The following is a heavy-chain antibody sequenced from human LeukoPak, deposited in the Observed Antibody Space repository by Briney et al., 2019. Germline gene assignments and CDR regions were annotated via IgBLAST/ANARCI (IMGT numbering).Heavy chain of an antibody. CDR2: INHSGST. Sequence: PSETLSLTCAVYGGSFSGYYWSWIRQPPGKGLEWIGEINHSGSTNYNPSLKSRVTISVDTSKNQFSLKLSSVTAADTAVYYCARSRSNYDFWSGAIGGAFDIWGQGTMVTVSS. CDR1: GGSFSGYY. D-gene: IGHD3-3*01. CDR3: ARSRSNYDFWSGAIGGAFDI. V-gene: IGHV4-34*01. J-gene: IGHJ3*02.